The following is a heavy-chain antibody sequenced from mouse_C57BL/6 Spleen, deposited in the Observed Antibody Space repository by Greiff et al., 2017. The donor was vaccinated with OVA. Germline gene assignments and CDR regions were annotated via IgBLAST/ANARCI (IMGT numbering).Heavy chain of an antibody. V-gene: IGHV5-17*01. CDR3: ARDPYSNYVGYAMDY. D-gene: IGHD2-5*01. CDR1: GFTFSDYG. Sequence: EVQGVESGGGLVKPGGSLKLSCAASGFTFSDYGMHWVRQAPEKGLEWVAYISSGSSTIYYADTVKGRFTISSDNAKNTLFLQMTSLRSEDTAMYYCARDPYSNYVGYAMDYWGQGTSVTVSS. CDR2: ISSGSSTI. J-gene: IGHJ4*01.